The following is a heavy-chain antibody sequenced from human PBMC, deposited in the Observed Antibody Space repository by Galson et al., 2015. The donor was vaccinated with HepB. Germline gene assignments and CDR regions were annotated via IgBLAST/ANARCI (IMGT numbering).Heavy chain of an antibody. J-gene: IGHJ4*02. CDR2: ISVSGTRT. CDR1: GFTFGSYV. CDR3: VKDKWQQVLPSSGFEF. V-gene: IGHV3-23*01. D-gene: IGHD2/OR15-2a*01. Sequence: SLRLSCAASGFTFGSYVMSWVRQAPGKGLEWVSSISVSGTRTYYADSVKGRFTISRDNSKNTLYLQMNSLRADDTAIFYCVKDKWQQVLPSSGFEFWGQGTLVTVSS.